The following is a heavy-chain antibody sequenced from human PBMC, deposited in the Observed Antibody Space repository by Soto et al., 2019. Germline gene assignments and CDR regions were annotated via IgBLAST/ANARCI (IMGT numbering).Heavy chain of an antibody. V-gene: IGHV5-51*01. CDR1: GYSFTSYW. D-gene: IGHD2-8*01. CDR3: ARLTNVYYYGMDV. Sequence: PGESLKISCKGSGYSFTSYWIGWARQMPGKGLEWVGIIYPGDSDTRYSPSFQGQVTISADKSISTAYLQWSSLKASDTAMYYCARLTNVYYYGMDVWGQGTTVTVS. J-gene: IGHJ6*02. CDR2: IYPGDSDT.